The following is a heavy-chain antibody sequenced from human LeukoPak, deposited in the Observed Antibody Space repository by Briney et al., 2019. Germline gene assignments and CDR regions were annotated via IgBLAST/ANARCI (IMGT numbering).Heavy chain of an antibody. Sequence: QTGGSLRLSCAASGFTFSSYWMHWVRQAPGKGLVWVSRINSDGSSTSYADSVKGRFTISRDNAKNTLYLQMNSLRAEDTAVYYCARVHGDYFPYWYFDLWGRGTLVTVSS. D-gene: IGHD4-17*01. J-gene: IGHJ2*01. CDR2: INSDGSST. CDR3: ARVHGDYFPYWYFDL. V-gene: IGHV3-74*01. CDR1: GFTFSSYW.